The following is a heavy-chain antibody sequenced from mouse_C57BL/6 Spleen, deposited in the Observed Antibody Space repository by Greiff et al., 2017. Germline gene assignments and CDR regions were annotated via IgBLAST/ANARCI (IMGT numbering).Heavy chain of an antibody. J-gene: IGHJ4*01. CDR2: IYPRSGNT. CDR3: ARADYDDGDYAMDY. D-gene: IGHD2-4*01. V-gene: IGHV1-81*01. CDR1: GYTFTSYG. Sequence: VKLLESGAELVRPGASVKLSCKASGYTFTSYGISWVKQRPGQGLEWIGEIYPRSGNTYYNEKFKGKATLTADKSSSTAYMELRSLTSEDSAVYFCARADYDDGDYAMDYWGQGTSVTVSS.